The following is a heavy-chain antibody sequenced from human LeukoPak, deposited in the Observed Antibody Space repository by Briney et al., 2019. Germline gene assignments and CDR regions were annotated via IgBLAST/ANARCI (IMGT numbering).Heavy chain of an antibody. CDR1: GYTFTRYY. Sequence: ASVKVSCKASGYTFTRYYMHWVGQAPGQGREWRGWINPNSGGTNYAQKFQARVTMTRDTSISTAYMELSRLRSDDTAVYYCARTYYDFWSGYNYWGQGTLVTVSS. D-gene: IGHD3-3*01. CDR3: ARTYYDFWSGYNY. V-gene: IGHV1-2*02. CDR2: INPNSGGT. J-gene: IGHJ4*02.